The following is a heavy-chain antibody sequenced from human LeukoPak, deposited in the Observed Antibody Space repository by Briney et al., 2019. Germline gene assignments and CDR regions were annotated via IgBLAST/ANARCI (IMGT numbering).Heavy chain of an antibody. D-gene: IGHD3-3*01. J-gene: IGHJ6*03. CDR3: AREQAQDYDFWSGYPPGYYYYMDV. V-gene: IGHV4-61*02. CDR2: IYTSGST. Sequence: PSETLSLTCTVSGGSISSSSYYWGWIRQPAGKGLEWIGRIYTSGSTNYNPSLKSRVTISVDTSKNQFSLKLSSVTAADTAVYYCAREQAQDYDFWSGYPPGYYYYMDVWGKGTTVTVSS. CDR1: GGSISSSSYY.